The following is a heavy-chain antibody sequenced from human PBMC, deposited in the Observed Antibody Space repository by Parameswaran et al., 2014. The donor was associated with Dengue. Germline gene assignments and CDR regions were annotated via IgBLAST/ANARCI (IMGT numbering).Heavy chain of an antibody. CDR3: AKELDSSGYYAVFDY. D-gene: IGHD3-22*01. CDR2: INPNSGGT. V-gene: IGHV1-2*02. J-gene: IGHJ4*02. Sequence: WVRQAPGQGLEWMGWINPNSGGTNYAQKFQGRVTMTRDTSISTAYMELSRLRAEDTAVYYCAKELDSSGYYAVFDYWGQGNLVTVSS.